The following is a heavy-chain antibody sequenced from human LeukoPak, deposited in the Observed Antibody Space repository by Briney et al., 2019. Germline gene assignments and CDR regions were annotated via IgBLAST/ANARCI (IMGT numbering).Heavy chain of an antibody. D-gene: IGHD3-3*01. Sequence: SGGSLRLSCAASGFTFSSYGMHWVRQAPGKGLEWVAFIRYDGSNKYYADSVKGRFTISRDNSKNTLYLQMNSLRAEDTAVYYCAKNYFGVVIKGNYMDVWGKGTTVTVSS. CDR1: GFTFSSYG. J-gene: IGHJ6*03. CDR3: AKNYFGVVIKGNYMDV. CDR2: IRYDGSNK. V-gene: IGHV3-30*02.